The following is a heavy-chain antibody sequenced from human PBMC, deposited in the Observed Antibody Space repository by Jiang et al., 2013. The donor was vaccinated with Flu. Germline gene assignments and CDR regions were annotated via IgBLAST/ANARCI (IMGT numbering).Heavy chain of an antibody. Sequence: IPMFGTVNYAQEFQGRVTITADESTNTAYMELSSLRSEDTALYYCARNRYCSSSTCAYFDYWGQGTLVTVSS. J-gene: IGHJ4*02. CDR2: IPMFGTV. V-gene: IGHV1-69*01. D-gene: IGHD2-2*01. CDR3: ARNRYCSSSTCAYFDY.